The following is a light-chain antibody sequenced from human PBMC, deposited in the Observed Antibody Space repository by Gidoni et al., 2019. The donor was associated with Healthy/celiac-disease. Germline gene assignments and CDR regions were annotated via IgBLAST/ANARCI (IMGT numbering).Light chain of an antibody. Sequence: DIQMTQSPSSVSASVGDRVTITCRASPDISSWLAWYQQKPGKAPKLLIYAASSLQSGVTSRFSGSGSGTDFTLTSSRLQAEDVETYQWQQDNSFPHTFGGGTKVEIK. CDR1: PDISSW. CDR3: QQDNSFPHT. J-gene: IGKJ4*01. CDR2: AAS. V-gene: IGKV1-12*01.